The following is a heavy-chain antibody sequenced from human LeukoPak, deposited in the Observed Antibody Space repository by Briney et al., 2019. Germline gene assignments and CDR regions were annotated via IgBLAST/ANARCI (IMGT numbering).Heavy chain of an antibody. CDR3: AKNPYDGYYYYGMDV. CDR1: GFTFSSYW. D-gene: IGHD3-22*01. CDR2: IKQDGSEK. J-gene: IGHJ6*02. Sequence: GGSLRLSCAASGFTFSSYWMSWVRQAPGKGLEWVANIKQDGSEKYYVDSVKGRFTISRDNSKNTLYLQMNSLRAEDTAVYYCAKNPYDGYYYYGMDVWGQGTTVTVSS. V-gene: IGHV3-7*01.